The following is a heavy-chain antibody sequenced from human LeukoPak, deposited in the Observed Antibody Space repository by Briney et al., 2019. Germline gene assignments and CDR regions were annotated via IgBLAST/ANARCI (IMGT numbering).Heavy chain of an antibody. Sequence: ASVKVSCNASRGTFSSYAISWVRQAPGQGLEWMGGIIPIFGTANYAQKFQGRVTITTDESTSTAYMELSSLRSEDTAVYYCATLTPWSGDDGGDLDYWGQGTLVTVSS. J-gene: IGHJ4*02. CDR1: RGTFSSYA. D-gene: IGHD3-3*01. V-gene: IGHV1-69*05. CDR2: IIPIFGTA. CDR3: ATLTPWSGDDGGDLDY.